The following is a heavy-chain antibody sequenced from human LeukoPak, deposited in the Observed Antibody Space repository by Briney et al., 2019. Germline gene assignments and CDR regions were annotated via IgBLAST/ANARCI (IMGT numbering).Heavy chain of an antibody. D-gene: IGHD6-13*01. CDR3: ARGGSSWPRDFDY. CDR1: GYTFTGYY. Sequence: ASVKVSGKASGYTFTGYYMQWVRQAPGQGLEWMGWINPDSGGANFAQKFQGRVTMTRDTSISTAYMELGRLTSDDTAVYFCARGGSSWPRDFDYWGQGTLVTVSS. J-gene: IGHJ4*02. V-gene: IGHV1-2*02. CDR2: INPDSGGA.